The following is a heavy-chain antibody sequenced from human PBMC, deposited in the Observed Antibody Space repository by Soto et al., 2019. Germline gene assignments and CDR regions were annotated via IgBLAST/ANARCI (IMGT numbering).Heavy chain of an antibody. Sequence: SVKVSCKSPVYTLTGYYMHLVRQAPGQGLEWMGWINPNSGGTNYAQKFQGRFTMTRDTSISTAYMELSRLRSDDTAVYYCARLPLAGIAVAGNVDYWGQGTLVTVSS. J-gene: IGHJ4*02. CDR1: VYTLTGYY. V-gene: IGHV1-2*02. CDR2: INPNSGGT. CDR3: ARLPLAGIAVAGNVDY. D-gene: IGHD6-19*01.